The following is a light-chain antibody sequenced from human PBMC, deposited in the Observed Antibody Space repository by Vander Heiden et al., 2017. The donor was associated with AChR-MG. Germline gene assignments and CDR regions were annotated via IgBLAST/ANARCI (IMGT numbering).Light chain of an antibody. CDR1: SSNIGSNT. CDR3: AAWDDSLNGWV. Sequence: QSVLTQPPSASGTHGQRVTISCSGSSSNIGSNTVNWYQQLPGTAPKLLIYSNNQRPSGVPDRFSGSKSGTSASLAIGGLQSEDEADYYCAAWDDSLNGWVFGGGTKLTVL. CDR2: SNN. V-gene: IGLV1-44*01. J-gene: IGLJ3*02.